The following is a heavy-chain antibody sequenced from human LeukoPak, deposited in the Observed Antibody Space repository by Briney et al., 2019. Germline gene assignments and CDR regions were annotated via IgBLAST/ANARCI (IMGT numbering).Heavy chain of an antibody. Sequence: SEPLSLTCTFSGGSVSSGRYYWSWLRQPQGKGLEWIGYIYYSGSTNYNPSLKSRVTISVDTSKNQFSLKLSSVTAADTAVYYCARSHCSSTSCPDYFDYWGQGTLVTVSS. J-gene: IGHJ4*02. CDR3: ARSHCSSTSCPDYFDY. CDR1: GGSVSSGRYY. D-gene: IGHD2-2*01. CDR2: IYYSGST. V-gene: IGHV4-61*01.